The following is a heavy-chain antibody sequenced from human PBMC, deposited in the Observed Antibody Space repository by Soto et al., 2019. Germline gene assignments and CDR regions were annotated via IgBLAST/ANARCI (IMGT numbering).Heavy chain of an antibody. CDR1: GFTFSSYV. V-gene: IGHV3-23*01. D-gene: IGHD6-13*01. CDR2: ITGRGAVT. J-gene: IGHJ3*01. CDR3: AKVNDTSSWIGAFDL. Sequence: EVQLLESGGGLVQPGGSLRLSCAASGFTFSSYVMSWVRQAPGKGLEWVSAITGRGAVTYYADSVKGRFTISRDNSAKKVYVQMYSLRAEDTAICYCAKVNDTSSWIGAFDLWGNGTMVTVSS.